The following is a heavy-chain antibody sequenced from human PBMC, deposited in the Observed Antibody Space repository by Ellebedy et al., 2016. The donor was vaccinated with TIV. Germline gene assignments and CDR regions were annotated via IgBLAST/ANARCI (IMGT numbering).Heavy chain of an antibody. D-gene: IGHD6-19*01. J-gene: IGHJ3*02. V-gene: IGHV4-30-4*01. CDR2: VPYSGST. CDR1: GASISSGDYH. CDR3: ATSFHSTGWYWRTFDI. Sequence: MPSETLSLTCTVSGASISSGDYHWSWIRQSPGKGLEWIGYVPYSGSTNYYPSLKSRVTISVDTSKNHFSVKLSSVTAADTAVYYCATSFHSTGWYWRTFDIWGQGTMVTVSS.